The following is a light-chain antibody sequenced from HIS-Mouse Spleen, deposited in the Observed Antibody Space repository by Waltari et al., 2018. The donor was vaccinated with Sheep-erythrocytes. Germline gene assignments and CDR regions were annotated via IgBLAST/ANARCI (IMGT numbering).Light chain of an antibody. J-gene: IGLJ3*02. CDR1: SRDVGSYNL. CDR3: CSYAGSSTLGV. Sequence: QSALTQPASVSGSPGQSITISCTGTSRDVGSYNLVPWYQQHPGKAPKLMIYEGSKRPSGVSNRFSGSKSGNTASLTISGLQAEDEADYYCCSYAGSSTLGVFGGGTKLTVL. CDR2: EGS. V-gene: IGLV2-23*01.